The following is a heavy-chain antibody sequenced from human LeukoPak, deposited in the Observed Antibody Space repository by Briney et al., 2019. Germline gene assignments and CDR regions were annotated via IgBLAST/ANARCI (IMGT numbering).Heavy chain of an antibody. CDR1: GYRFTSYG. CDR3: ARDARDDYDPVSDY. D-gene: IGHD3-22*01. CDR2: INTYNGNT. V-gene: IGHV1-18*04. Sequence: GASVKVSCKASGYRFTSYGVSWVRQAPGQGLEWMGWINTYNGNTNYAQKFQGRVTMTTDTSTTTAYMELRSLRSDDTAVYYCARDARDDYDPVSDYWGQGTLVTVSS. J-gene: IGHJ4*02.